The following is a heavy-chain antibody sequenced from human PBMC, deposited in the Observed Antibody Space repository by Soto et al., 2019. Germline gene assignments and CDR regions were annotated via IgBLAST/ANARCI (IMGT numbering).Heavy chain of an antibody. J-gene: IGHJ4*02. CDR1: GYTFTSYD. CDR3: ARGLLRYFDWLSALEDFDY. V-gene: IGHV1-8*01. D-gene: IGHD3-9*01. CDR2: MNPNSGNT. Sequence: QVQLVQSGAEVKKPGASVKVSCKASGYTFTSYDINWVRQATGQGLEWMGWMNPNSGNTGYAQKFHGRVTMTRNTSISTAYMELSSLRSEDTAVYYCARGLLRYFDWLSALEDFDYWGQGTLVTVSS.